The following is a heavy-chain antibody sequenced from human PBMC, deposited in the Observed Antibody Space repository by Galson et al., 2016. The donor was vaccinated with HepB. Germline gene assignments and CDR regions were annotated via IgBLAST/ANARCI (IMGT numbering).Heavy chain of an antibody. CDR1: GSSFNDYA. CDR2: ISYDGSNK. V-gene: IGHV3-30-3*01. Sequence: SLRLSCAASGSSFNDYAMHWVRQAPGKGLEWVTLISYDGSNKYYADSVKGRSTISRDISRNTLYLQMNSLGAEDTAVYYCARAPPGSARTDYWGQGTLVTVSS. CDR3: ARAPPGSARTDY. J-gene: IGHJ4*02. D-gene: IGHD3-10*01.